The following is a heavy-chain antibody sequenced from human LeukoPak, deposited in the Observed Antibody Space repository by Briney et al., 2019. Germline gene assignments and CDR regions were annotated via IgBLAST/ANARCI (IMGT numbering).Heavy chain of an antibody. Sequence: GGSLRLSCAASGFTFDGYGMSWVRQAPGKGLEWVSGINWNGGSTGYADSVKGRFTISRDNAKNSLYLQMNSLRAEDTALYYCARDLGRGSSWYYFDYWGQGTLVTVSS. V-gene: IGHV3-20*04. CDR2: INWNGGST. CDR1: GFTFDGYG. D-gene: IGHD6-13*01. J-gene: IGHJ4*02. CDR3: ARDLGRGSSWYYFDY.